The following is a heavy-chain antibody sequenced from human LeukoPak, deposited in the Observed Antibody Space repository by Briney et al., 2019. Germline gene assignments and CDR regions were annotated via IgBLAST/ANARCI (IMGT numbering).Heavy chain of an antibody. CDR1: GFTFSSYG. V-gene: IGHV3-30*18. CDR2: ISYDGSNK. J-gene: IGHJ4*02. Sequence: GGSPRLSCAASGFTFSSYGMHWVRQAPGKGLEWVAVISYDGSNKYYADSVKGRFTISRDNSKNTLYLQMNSLRAEDTAVYYCAKEDHPTKYSGSYYAFDYWGQGTLVTVSS. D-gene: IGHD1-26*01. CDR3: AKEDHPTKYSGSYYAFDY.